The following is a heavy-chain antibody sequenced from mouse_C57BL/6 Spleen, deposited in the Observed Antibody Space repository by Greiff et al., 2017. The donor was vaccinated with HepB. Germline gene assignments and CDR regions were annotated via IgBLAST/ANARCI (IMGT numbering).Heavy chain of an antibody. Sequence: EVKLVESGGGLVKPGGSLKLSCAASGFTFSDYGMHWVRQAPEKGLEWVAYISSGSSTIYYADTVKGRFTISRDNAKNTLFLQMTSPRSEDTAMYHCARDYGSSYGFFAYWGQGTLVTVSA. CDR3: ARDYGSSYGFFAY. CDR1: GFTFSDYG. V-gene: IGHV5-17*01. D-gene: IGHD1-1*01. J-gene: IGHJ3*01. CDR2: ISSGSSTI.